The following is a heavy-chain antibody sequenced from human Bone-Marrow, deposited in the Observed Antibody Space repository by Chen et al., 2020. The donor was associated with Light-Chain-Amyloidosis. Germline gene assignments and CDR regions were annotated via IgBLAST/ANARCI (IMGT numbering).Heavy chain of an antibody. CDR3: ARQGGWIQLWSHFDY. CDR1: GGSISSSSYY. J-gene: IGHJ4*02. Sequence: QLQLQESGPGLVKPSETLSLTCTVSGGSISSSSYYWGWIRQPPGKGLEWIGSIYYSGSTYYNPSLKSRVTISVDTSENQFSLKLSSVTAADTAVYYCARQGGWIQLWSHFDYWGQGTLVTVSS. V-gene: IGHV4-39*01. CDR2: IYYSGST. D-gene: IGHD5-18*01.